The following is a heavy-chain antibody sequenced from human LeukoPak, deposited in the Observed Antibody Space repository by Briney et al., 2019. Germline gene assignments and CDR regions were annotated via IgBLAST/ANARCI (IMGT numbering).Heavy chain of an antibody. CDR3: VTMEIPAAMLSDY. CDR1: GYTFTSYY. J-gene: IGHJ4*02. CDR2: INPSGGST. D-gene: IGHD2-2*01. Sequence: ASVKVSCKASGYTFTSYYMHWVRQAPGQGLEWMGIINPSGGSTSYAQKFQGRVTMTRDTSTSTVYMELSSLRSEDTAVYYCVTMEIPAAMLSDYWGQGTLVTVSS. V-gene: IGHV1-46*01.